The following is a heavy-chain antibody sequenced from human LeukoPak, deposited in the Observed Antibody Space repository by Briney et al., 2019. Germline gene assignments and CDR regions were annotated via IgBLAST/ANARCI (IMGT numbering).Heavy chain of an antibody. J-gene: IGHJ4*02. CDR1: GFTFGDYA. V-gene: IGHV3-49*03. CDR3: TRGGTYYDSGGYYYGSILFPNFDY. CDR2: IRSKAYDGTT. Sequence: PGGSLRLSCTASGFTFGDYAMSWFRQAPGKGLEWVGFIRSKAYDGTTQYAASVKGRFTISRDDSKSIAYLQMNSLKTEDTAVYYCTRGGTYYDSGGYYYGSILFPNFDYWGQGTLVTVSS. D-gene: IGHD3-22*01.